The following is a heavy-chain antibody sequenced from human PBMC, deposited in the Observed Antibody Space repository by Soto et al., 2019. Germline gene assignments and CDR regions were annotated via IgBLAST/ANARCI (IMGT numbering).Heavy chain of an antibody. D-gene: IGHD3-3*01. Sequence: TLSLTCAVYGGSFSGYYWSWIRQPPGKGLEWIGEINHSGSTNYNPSLKSRVTISVDTSKNQFSLKLSSVTAADTAVYYCARDDFWSGYYSWWFDPWGQGTLVTVSS. J-gene: IGHJ5*02. V-gene: IGHV4-34*01. CDR3: ARDDFWSGYYSWWFDP. CDR1: GGSFSGYY. CDR2: INHSGST.